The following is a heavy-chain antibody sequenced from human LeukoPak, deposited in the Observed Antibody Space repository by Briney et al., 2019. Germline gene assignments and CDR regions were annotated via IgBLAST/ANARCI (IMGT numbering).Heavy chain of an antibody. Sequence: GGSLRLSCAASGFTFSSYWMSWVRQAPGKGLEWVANIKQDGSESYSVDSVKGRFIISRDNARNSLYLQMSSLRAEDTAVYYCASGRHDFVHWGHGTLVTVSS. V-gene: IGHV3-7*01. CDR2: IKQDGSES. D-gene: IGHD3-16*01. CDR1: GFTFSSYW. J-gene: IGHJ4*01. CDR3: ASGRHDFVH.